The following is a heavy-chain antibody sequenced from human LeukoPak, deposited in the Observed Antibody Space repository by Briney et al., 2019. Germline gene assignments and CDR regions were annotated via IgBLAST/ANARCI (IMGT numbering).Heavy chain of an antibody. Sequence: GGPLQISCKGSGYPFTSYWVGWVRQLPGKGLEWMGNINPGDSDTRYSPSFQGPLSISAHKSTSTAYLQCISPQTSRHASSFCARRSRSDSTPRYGMDVWGQGTTVTV. V-gene: IGHV5-51*01. CDR2: INPGDSDT. J-gene: IGHJ6*02. CDR3: ARRSRSDSTPRYGMDV. D-gene: IGHD2-21*01. CDR1: GYPFTSYW.